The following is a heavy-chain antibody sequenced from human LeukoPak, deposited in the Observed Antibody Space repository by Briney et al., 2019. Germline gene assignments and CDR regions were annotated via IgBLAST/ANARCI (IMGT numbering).Heavy chain of an antibody. CDR1: GGSISSSSSY. D-gene: IGHD1-26*01. V-gene: IGHV4-39*01. J-gene: IGHJ4*02. CDR2: IYYSGST. Sequence: SETLSLTCTVSGGSISSSSSYWGWIRQPPGKGLEWIGSIYYSGSTYYNPSLKSRVTISVDTSKNQFSLKLSSVTAADTAVYYCARASAEYYFDYWGQGTLVTVSS. CDR3: ARASAEYYFDY.